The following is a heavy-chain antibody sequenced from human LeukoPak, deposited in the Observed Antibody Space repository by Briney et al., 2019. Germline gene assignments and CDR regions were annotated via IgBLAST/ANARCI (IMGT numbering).Heavy chain of an antibody. D-gene: IGHD6-25*01. Sequence: PGGSLRLSCATSGFTFSGYGMHWVRQAPGKGLEWVTVIWSDGSNKYYADSVKGRFTISRDNSKNTLYLQMNSLRAEDTAVYYCASSPYSSGWALNSGAFDIWGQGTVVTVSS. V-gene: IGHV3-33*01. CDR3: ASSPYSSGWALNSGAFDI. CDR2: IWSDGSNK. CDR1: GFTFSGYG. J-gene: IGHJ3*02.